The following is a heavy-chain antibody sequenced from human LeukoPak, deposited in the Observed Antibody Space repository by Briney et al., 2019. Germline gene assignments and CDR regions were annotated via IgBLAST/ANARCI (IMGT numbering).Heavy chain of an antibody. Sequence: GGSLRLSCAASGFTFYDYGMTWVRQAPGKGLEWVANINLDGSEKYYVDSVKGRFTISRDNAKNSLYLQMNSLRAEDTAVYYCASSKGFDYWGQGTLVTVSS. CDR2: INLDGSEK. J-gene: IGHJ4*02. CDR3: ASSKGFDY. V-gene: IGHV3-7*01. CDR1: GFTFYDYG.